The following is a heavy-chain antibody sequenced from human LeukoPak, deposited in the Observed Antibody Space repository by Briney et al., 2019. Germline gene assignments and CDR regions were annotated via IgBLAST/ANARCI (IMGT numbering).Heavy chain of an antibody. V-gene: IGHV4-59*01. CDR1: GGSISTYY. Sequence: SETLSLTCTVSGGSISTYYWSWIRQPPGKGLEWIGYIYYSGSTNYNPSLKSRVTISVDTSKNQFSLKLSSVTAADTAVYCCACTIFGVVKGNNWFDPWGQGTLVTVSS. J-gene: IGHJ5*02. D-gene: IGHD3-3*01. CDR3: ACTIFGVVKGNNWFDP. CDR2: IYYSGST.